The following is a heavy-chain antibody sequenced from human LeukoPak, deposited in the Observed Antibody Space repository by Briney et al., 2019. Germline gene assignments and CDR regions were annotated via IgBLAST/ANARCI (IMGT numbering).Heavy chain of an antibody. J-gene: IGHJ5*02. Sequence: SETLSLTCAVYGGSFSGYYWSWIRQPPGKGLEWIGEINHSGSTNYNPSLKSRVTISVDTSKNQFSLKLSSVTAADTAVYYCARRAYSSGWYWAPGMNWFDPWGQGTLVTVSS. CDR3: ARRAYSSGWYWAPGMNWFDP. V-gene: IGHV4-34*01. CDR2: INHSGST. D-gene: IGHD6-19*01. CDR1: GGSFSGYY.